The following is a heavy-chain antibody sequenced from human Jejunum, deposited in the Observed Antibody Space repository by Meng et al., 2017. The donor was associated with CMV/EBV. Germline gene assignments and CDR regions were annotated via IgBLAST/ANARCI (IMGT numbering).Heavy chain of an antibody. Sequence: LSCEVTGFTVSSKSLGWVRQAPGKGLEWVSVIYSGGSTYYADSVRGRFTISRDNSKNTLYLQMNSLRAEDSALYYCTSVVVTSAHDYWGQGTLVTVSS. D-gene: IGHD2-21*02. J-gene: IGHJ4*02. CDR2: IYSGGST. CDR3: TSVVVTSAHDY. CDR1: GFTVSSKS. V-gene: IGHV3-66*02.